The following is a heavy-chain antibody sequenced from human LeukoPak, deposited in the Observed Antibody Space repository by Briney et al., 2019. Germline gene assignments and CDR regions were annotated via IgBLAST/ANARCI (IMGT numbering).Heavy chain of an antibody. V-gene: IGHV3-7*01. Sequence: GGSLRLSCAASGFTFSSYWMSWVRQAPGKGLEWVANIKQDGSEKYYVDSVKGRFTISRDNAKNSLYLQMNSLRAEDTAVYYCARGEGYSRGNWFDPWGQGTLVTVSS. CDR3: ARGEGYSRGNWFDP. CDR1: GFTFSSYW. J-gene: IGHJ5*02. D-gene: IGHD6-13*01. CDR2: IKQDGSEK.